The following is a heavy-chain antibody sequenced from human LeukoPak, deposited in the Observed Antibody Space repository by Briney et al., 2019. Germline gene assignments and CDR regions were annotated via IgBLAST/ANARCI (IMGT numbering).Heavy chain of an antibody. V-gene: IGHV3-21*01. J-gene: IGHJ3*02. CDR2: ISTSSSYI. D-gene: IGHD3/OR15-3a*01. CDR1: GFAFSSYT. Sequence: GGSLRLSCAASGFAFSSYTMNWVRQAPGKGLEWVSFISTSSSYIYYADSVKGRFTISRDNAKNSLYLQMNSLRAEDTAVYYCARVWTDLGAFDIWGQGTMVTVSS. CDR3: ARVWTDLGAFDI.